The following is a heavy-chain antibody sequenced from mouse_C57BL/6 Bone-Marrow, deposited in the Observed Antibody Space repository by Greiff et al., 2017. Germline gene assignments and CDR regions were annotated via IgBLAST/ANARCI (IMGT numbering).Heavy chain of an antibody. Sequence: EVQGVESGGGLVQPGGSLKLSCAASGFTFSDYGMAWVRQAPRKGPEWVAFISNLAYSIYYADTVTGRFTLSRRNAKNTLYLEMSRLRSEATAMYCCGRGGLGGLYYFDYWGQGTTLTVSS. CDR3: GRGGLGGLYYFDY. D-gene: IGHD4-1*01. CDR2: ISNLAYSI. CDR1: GFTFSDYG. J-gene: IGHJ2*01. V-gene: IGHV5-15*01.